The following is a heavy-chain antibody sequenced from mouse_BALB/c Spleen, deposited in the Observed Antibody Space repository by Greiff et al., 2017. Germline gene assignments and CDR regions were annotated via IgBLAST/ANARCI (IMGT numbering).Heavy chain of an antibody. CDR3: ARQRSYGGAMDY. J-gene: IGHJ4*01. CDR1: GFTFSSYY. V-gene: IGHV5-6-2*01. CDR2: INSNGGST. Sequence: EVQLVESGGGLVKLGGSLKLSCAASGFTFSSYYMSWVRQTPEKRLELVAAINSNGGSTYYPDTVKGRFTISRDNAKNTLYLQMSSLKSEDTALYYCARQRSYGGAMDYWGQGTSVTVSS. D-gene: IGHD1-1*01.